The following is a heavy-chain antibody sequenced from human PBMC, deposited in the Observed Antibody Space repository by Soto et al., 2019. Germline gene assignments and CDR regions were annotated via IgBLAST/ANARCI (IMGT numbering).Heavy chain of an antibody. J-gene: IGHJ4*02. D-gene: IGHD6-19*01. V-gene: IGHV1-18*04. CDR2: ISAYYGNT. Sequence: ASVTGSCTSSGYTFTSYGISWVRQAPGQGLEWMGWISAYYGNTNYAQKLQGRVTMTTDTSTSTAYMELRSLRSDDTAVYYCARVKASSGWPRYFDYWGQGTLVTVSS. CDR3: ARVKASSGWPRYFDY. CDR1: GYTFTSYG.